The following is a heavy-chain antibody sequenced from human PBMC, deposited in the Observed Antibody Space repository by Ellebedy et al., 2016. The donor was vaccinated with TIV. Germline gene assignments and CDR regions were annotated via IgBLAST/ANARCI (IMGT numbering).Heavy chain of an antibody. Sequence: GESLKISCAGSGFSFSDHYMDWVRQAPGKGLEWVSVIYSGGGTYYADSVKGRFTISRDNSKNTLYLQMNSLRAEDTAVYYCARDLSIAAAGIRYFDYWGQGTLVTVSS. D-gene: IGHD6-13*01. J-gene: IGHJ4*02. CDR1: GFSFSDHY. CDR2: IYSGGGT. V-gene: IGHV3-53*01. CDR3: ARDLSIAAAGIRYFDY.